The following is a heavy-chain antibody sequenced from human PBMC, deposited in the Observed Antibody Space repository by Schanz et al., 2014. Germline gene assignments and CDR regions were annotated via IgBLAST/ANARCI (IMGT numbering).Heavy chain of an antibody. CDR3: ARDKGGYYPFDY. CDR1: GFSFSDYS. V-gene: IGHV3-7*01. CDR2: IKQDGSDK. J-gene: IGHJ4*02. Sequence: VQLVESGGGVVQPGGSLRLSCAASGFSFSDYSMTWVRQASGKGLEWVANIKQDGSDKSYVDSVKGRFTISRDNAKNSLYLQMNSLRAEDTAVYYCARDKGGYYPFDYWGQGSLVTVSS. D-gene: IGHD3-22*01.